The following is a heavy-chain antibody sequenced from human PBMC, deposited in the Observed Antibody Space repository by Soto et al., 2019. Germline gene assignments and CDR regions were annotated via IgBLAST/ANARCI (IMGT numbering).Heavy chain of an antibody. V-gene: IGHV4-34*01. CDR3: ARGLGNYGDFDDAFDI. CDR2: INHSGST. Sequence: SETLSLTCAVYGVSFSGYYWSWIRQPPGKGLEWIGEINHSGSTNYNPSLKSRVTISVDTSKNQFSLKLSSVTAADTAVYYCARGLGNYGDFDDAFDIWGQGTMVTVSS. D-gene: IGHD4-17*01. J-gene: IGHJ3*02. CDR1: GVSFSGYY.